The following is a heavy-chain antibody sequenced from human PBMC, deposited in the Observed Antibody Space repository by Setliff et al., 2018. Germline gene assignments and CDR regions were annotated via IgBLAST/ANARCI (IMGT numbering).Heavy chain of an antibody. Sequence: SETLSLTCAAHGGTFTYYYWTWIRQSPGKGLEWIGENNHSGSAKYRPSLGSRVTMTRDMSLRTVYLDLSGLTSDDTAVYYCARDGISWLNWLDPWGQGTPVTVSS. V-gene: IGHV4-34*10. CDR3: ARDGISWLNWLDP. D-gene: IGHD6-13*01. CDR1: GGTFTYYY. J-gene: IGHJ5*02. CDR2: NNHSGSA.